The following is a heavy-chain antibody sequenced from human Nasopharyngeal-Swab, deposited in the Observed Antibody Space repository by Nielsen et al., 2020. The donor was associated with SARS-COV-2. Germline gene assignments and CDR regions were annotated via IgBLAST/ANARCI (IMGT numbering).Heavy chain of an antibody. CDR3: ARNFGYVWGSYRRHYFDY. Sequence: LSCAVYGGSFSGYFWSWIRQPPGKGLEWIGEINHSGSTNYNPSLKSRVTISVDTSKNQFSLKLSSVTAADTAVYYCARNFGYVWGSYRRHYFDYWGQGTLVTVSS. CDR2: INHSGST. CDR1: GGSFSGYF. D-gene: IGHD3-16*02. J-gene: IGHJ4*02. V-gene: IGHV4-34*01.